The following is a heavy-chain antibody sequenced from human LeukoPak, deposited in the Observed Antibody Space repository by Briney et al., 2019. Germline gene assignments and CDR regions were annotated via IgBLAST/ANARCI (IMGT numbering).Heavy chain of an antibody. V-gene: IGHV4-39*07. CDR1: GGSISSSSYY. Sequence: SETLSLTCTVSGGSISSSSYYWGWIRQPPGEGLEWIGSMYYSGSTYYNPSLRSRVAISIDTSKNRFSLRLDSVTAADTAVYFCATTARHCSEYWGQGTLVTVSS. J-gene: IGHJ4*02. CDR3: ATTARHCSEY. D-gene: IGHD6-6*01. CDR2: MYYSGST.